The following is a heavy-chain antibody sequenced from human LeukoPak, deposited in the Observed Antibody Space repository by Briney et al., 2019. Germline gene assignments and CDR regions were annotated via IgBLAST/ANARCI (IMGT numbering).Heavy chain of an antibody. V-gene: IGHV3-21*01. D-gene: IGHD3-10*01. CDR1: GVTFSSCS. CDR2: ISSSSGYI. CDR3: ARDQPHHMVRGVSYIDV. Sequence: GESLRLSCAASGVTFSSCSRKWGRQAPGKGGEGGSGISSSSGYIYYADSVKGRVTISIDNAKNPLSLHMNRRRHEDMALYYCARDQPHHMVRGVSYIDVCGKGTTITVSS. J-gene: IGHJ6*03.